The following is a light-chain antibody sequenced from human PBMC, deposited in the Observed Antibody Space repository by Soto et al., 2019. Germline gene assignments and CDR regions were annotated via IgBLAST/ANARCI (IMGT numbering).Light chain of an antibody. CDR3: QQYDNPSCT. V-gene: IGKV1-33*01. CDR2: DAS. Sequence: DIQMTQSPSSLSASVGDRVIITCQASQDISNYLNWYQQKPGKAPKLLIYDASNLETGVPSRFSGSGSGTDFTFTISSLQPEDIATYYCQQYDNPSCTFGQGTKVEIK. J-gene: IGKJ1*01. CDR1: QDISNY.